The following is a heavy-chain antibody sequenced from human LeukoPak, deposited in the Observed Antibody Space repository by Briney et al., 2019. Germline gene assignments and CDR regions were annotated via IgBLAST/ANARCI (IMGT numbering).Heavy chain of an antibody. CDR2: IYYSGTT. V-gene: IGHV4-59*08. J-gene: IGHJ6*02. CDR1: GPSLSSYY. D-gene: IGHD6-13*01. CDR3: ARHYQAIAAAGDYYYYGMDV. Sequence: SETLSLTCTVSGPSLSSYYWSWIRQPPGNGLEWIGYIYYSGTTNYNPSLKTRVTISVDTSKNQFSLKLSSVTAADTAVYYCARHYQAIAAAGDYYYYGMDVWGQGTTVTVSS.